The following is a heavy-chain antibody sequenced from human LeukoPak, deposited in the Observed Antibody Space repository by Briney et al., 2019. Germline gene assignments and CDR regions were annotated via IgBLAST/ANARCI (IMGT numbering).Heavy chain of an antibody. V-gene: IGHV3-30*02. CDR1: GFTFSSYG. D-gene: IGHD3-10*01. CDR3: TRHEVARGNWFDP. J-gene: IGHJ5*02. Sequence: GGSLRLSCAASGFTFSSYGMHWVRQAPGKGLEWVAFIRYDGSNKYYADSVKGRFTISRDNSKNTAYLQMNSLKTEDTAVYYCTRHEVARGNWFDPWGQGTLVTVSS. CDR2: IRYDGSNK.